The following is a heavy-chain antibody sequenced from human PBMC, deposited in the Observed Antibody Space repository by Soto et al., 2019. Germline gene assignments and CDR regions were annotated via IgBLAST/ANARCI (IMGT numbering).Heavy chain of an antibody. CDR3: ARDGLGTTRRYFDS. J-gene: IGHJ4*02. V-gene: IGHV1-69*04. D-gene: IGHD1-1*01. Sequence: QVQLVQSGAEVKKPGSSEKVSCKASGGTFTSYSITWVRQAPGQGLEWMGRIIPVLGIVNYAQKFQGRVTITADKSTTTAYMELSSLRSEDTAVYYCARDGLGTTRRYFDSWGQGTMVTVSS. CDR1: GGTFTSYS. CDR2: IIPVLGIV.